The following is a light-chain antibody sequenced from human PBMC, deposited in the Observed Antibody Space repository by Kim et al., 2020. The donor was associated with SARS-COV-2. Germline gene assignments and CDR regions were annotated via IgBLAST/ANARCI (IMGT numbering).Light chain of an antibody. CDR3: QQYNNWPYS. J-gene: IGKJ2*03. CDR1: QSVSSN. V-gene: IGKV3D-15*01. Sequence: SGSPGERAPLTCRASQSVSSNLAWYQQKPGQAPRLLIYGASTRATGIPARFSGSGSGTEFTLTISSLQSEDFAVYYCQQYNNWPYSFGQGTKLEI. CDR2: GAS.